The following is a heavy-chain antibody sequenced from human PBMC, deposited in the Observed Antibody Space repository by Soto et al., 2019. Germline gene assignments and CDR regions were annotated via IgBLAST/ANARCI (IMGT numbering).Heavy chain of an antibody. CDR1: GLSFSNVW. V-gene: IGHV3-15*01. CDR2: IKSKSVGGTT. Sequence: EVQLVESGGGLVKAGGSLTLSCAASGLSFSNVWMSWVRQAPGKGPEWVGHIKSKSVGGTTDYTAPVKGRFTISRDDSIYFLYLQMNSLKTEEKAVYYSTTYSPRTFCYGGPCSSVQTKIHDSWCQGILVTVSS. D-gene: IGHD2-15*01. CDR3: TTYSPRTFCYGGPCSSVQTKIHDS. J-gene: IGHJ4*02.